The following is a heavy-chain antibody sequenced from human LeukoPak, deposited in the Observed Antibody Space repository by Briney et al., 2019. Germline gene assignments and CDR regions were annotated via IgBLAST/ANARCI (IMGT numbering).Heavy chain of an antibody. V-gene: IGHV4-34*01. Sequence: SETLSLTCAVYGGSFSGYYWSWIRQPPGKGLERIGEINHSGSTNYNPSLKSRVTISVDTSKNQFSLKLSSVTAADTAVYYCARAQLVPAAVYYFDYWGQGTLVTVSS. J-gene: IGHJ4*02. CDR1: GGSFSGYY. D-gene: IGHD2-2*01. CDR2: INHSGST. CDR3: ARAQLVPAAVYYFDY.